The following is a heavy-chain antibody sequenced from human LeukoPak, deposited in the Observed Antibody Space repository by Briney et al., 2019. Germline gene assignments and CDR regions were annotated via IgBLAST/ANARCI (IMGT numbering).Heavy chain of an antibody. CDR1: GFTFSSYA. CDR2: ISYDGSNK. J-gene: IGHJ4*02. CDR3: AREGEWELTPPTFDY. D-gene: IGHD1-26*01. Sequence: PGGSLRLSCAASGFTFSSYAMHWVRQAPGKGLEWVAVISYDGSNKYYADSVKGRFTISRDNSKNTLYLQMNSLRAEDTAVYYCAREGEWELTPPTFDYWGQGTLVTVSS. V-gene: IGHV3-30-3*01.